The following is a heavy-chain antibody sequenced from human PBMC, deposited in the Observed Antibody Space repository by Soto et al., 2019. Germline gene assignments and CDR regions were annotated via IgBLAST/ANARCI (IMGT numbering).Heavy chain of an antibody. CDR2: IIYSGGST. CDR3: AREKVGYSSGSYAWFDP. D-gene: IGHD3-10*01. CDR1: GFTFSSYA. J-gene: IGHJ5*02. Sequence: GGSLRLSCAASGFTFSSYAMSWVRQAPGKGLVGVSAIIYSGGSTYYADSVKGRFTISRDNSKNTLYLQMNSLRAEDTAVYYCAREKVGYSSGSYAWFDPWGQGTLVTVSS. V-gene: IGHV3-23*01.